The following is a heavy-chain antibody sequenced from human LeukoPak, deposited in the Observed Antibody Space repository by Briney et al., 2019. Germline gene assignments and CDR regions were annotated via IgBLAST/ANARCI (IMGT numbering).Heavy chain of an antibody. CDR3: ARGFRAYDYVWGSYQRYGYYFDY. V-gene: IGHV4-34*01. CDR2: INHSGST. CDR1: GGSFSGYY. Sequence: SSETLSLTCAVYGGSFSGYYWSWIRQPPGKGLEWIGEINHSGSTNYNPSLKSRVTISVDTSKNQFSLKLSSVTAADTAVYYCARGFRAYDYVWGSYQRYGYYFDYWGQGTLVTVSS. J-gene: IGHJ4*02. D-gene: IGHD3-16*02.